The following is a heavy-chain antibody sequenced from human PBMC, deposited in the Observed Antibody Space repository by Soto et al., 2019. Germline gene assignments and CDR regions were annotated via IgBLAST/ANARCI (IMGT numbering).Heavy chain of an antibody. Sequence: EVQLVESGGGLVQPGRSLRLSCTASGFTFGDYSVSWLRQAPGKGLEWLSFIRKKASGGTAEYDASVRGRFILSRDDSNSIAYLQMNSPKTDDKAVYYCTRDLLGVGAFAIWGQGTMVTVSS. D-gene: IGHD3-16*01. J-gene: IGHJ3*02. V-gene: IGHV3-49*03. CDR1: GFTFGDYS. CDR3: TRDLLGVGAFAI. CDR2: IRKKASGGTA.